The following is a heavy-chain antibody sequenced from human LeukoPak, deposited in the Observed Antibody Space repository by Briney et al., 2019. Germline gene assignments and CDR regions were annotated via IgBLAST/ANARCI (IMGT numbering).Heavy chain of an antibody. CDR2: IRYDGSNK. CDR1: GFTFSSYG. D-gene: IGHD2-15*01. V-gene: IGHV3-30*02. Sequence: GGSLRLSCAASGFTFSSYGMHWVRQAPGKGLEWVAFIRYDGSNKYYADSVKGRFTISRDNSKNTLYLQMNSLRAEDTAVYYCAKDRRGYCSGGSCYYNFDYWGQGTLVTVSS. J-gene: IGHJ4*02. CDR3: AKDRRGYCSGGSCYYNFDY.